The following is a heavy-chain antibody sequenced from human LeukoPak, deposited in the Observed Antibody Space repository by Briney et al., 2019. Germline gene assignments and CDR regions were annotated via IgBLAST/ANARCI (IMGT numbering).Heavy chain of an antibody. D-gene: IGHD1-26*01. V-gene: IGHV4-39*01. Sequence: SGTLSLTCAVSGGSVSSDSYYWVWVGQPPGKGLEWTGSINYSGTTYYSSSLKSRITLSMDASKNQFSLRLTSVTAADTAVYYCARLGTYSGNLFDNWGQGTLVTVSS. CDR2: INYSGTT. J-gene: IGHJ4*02. CDR1: GGSVSSDSYY. CDR3: ARLGTYSGNLFDN.